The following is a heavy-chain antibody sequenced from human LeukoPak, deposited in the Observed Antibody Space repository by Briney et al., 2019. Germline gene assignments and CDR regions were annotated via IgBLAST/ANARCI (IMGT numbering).Heavy chain of an antibody. V-gene: IGHV4-39*01. J-gene: IGHJ4*02. D-gene: IGHD2-15*01. Sequence: SETLSLTCTVSGGSIISSSYNWGWIRQPPGKGLEWIGSIYYSGSAYYNPSLKSRATISVDTSKNQFSLKLSSVTAADTAVYFCARGYCSGGSCYSRLNTAMVFDYWGQGTLVTVSS. CDR1: GGSIISSSYN. CDR2: IYYSGSA. CDR3: ARGYCSGGSCYSRLNTAMVFDY.